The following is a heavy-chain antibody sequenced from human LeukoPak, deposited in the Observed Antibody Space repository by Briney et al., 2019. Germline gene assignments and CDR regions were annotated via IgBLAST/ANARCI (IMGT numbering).Heavy chain of an antibody. J-gene: IGHJ4*02. CDR3: ARVNSGSYDFWSGYYSYYFDY. CDR2: IYYSGIS. CDR1: GGSISTYY. D-gene: IGHD3-3*01. V-gene: IGHV4-59*01. Sequence: SETLSLTCTVSGGSISTYYWSWIRQPPGKGLEGSGYIYYSGISNYNPSLKSRVTISVDTSKNQFSMRLSSVTAADTAVYYCARVNSGSYDFWSGYYSYYFDYWGQGTLVTVSS.